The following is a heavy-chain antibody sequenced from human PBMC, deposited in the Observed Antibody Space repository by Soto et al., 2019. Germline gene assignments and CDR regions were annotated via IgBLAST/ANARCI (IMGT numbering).Heavy chain of an antibody. CDR3: AHILSGSQFNY. V-gene: IGHV4-30-4*01. CDR2: IYYSGST. Sequence: SETLSLTCTFSGGSFSSAEYYWSWVRQPPGKGLEWIGYIYYSGSTDYNPSLKSRVTISVDTPKNQFSLKVNSVTAADTAIYSYAHILSGSQFNYRGQGTPVTVSS. J-gene: IGHJ4*02. D-gene: IGHD3-9*01. CDR1: GGSFSSAEYY.